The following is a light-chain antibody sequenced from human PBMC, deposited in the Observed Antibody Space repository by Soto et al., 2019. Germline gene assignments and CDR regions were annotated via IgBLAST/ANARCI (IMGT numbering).Light chain of an antibody. CDR3: QQRSNWPIT. CDR2: EAS. J-gene: IGKJ5*01. V-gene: IGKV3-11*01. CDR1: QSVSSY. Sequence: EIVLTQSPATLSLSPWERATLSCRASQSVSSYLAWSQQKPGQAPRLPIYEASNRATGIPARVSGSGSGTDFTLTISSLETEDFAVYYCQQRSNWPITFGQGTRLEIK.